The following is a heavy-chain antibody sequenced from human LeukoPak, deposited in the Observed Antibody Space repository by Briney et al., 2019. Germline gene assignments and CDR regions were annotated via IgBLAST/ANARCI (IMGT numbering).Heavy chain of an antibody. J-gene: IGHJ6*03. CDR1: GCSVSRKF. CDR2: IYSGGTT. Sequence: GGSLRLSCPGTGCSVSRKFLSWLRQAPGKGLEWVSVIYSGGTTYYADSVKGRFTISRDNYKNTMSLQMNNLRAEDTAVYYCLRDGYGNNYMDVWGKWTTVTVSS. CDR3: LRDGYGNNYMDV. V-gene: IGHV3-53*01. D-gene: IGHD1/OR15-1a*01.